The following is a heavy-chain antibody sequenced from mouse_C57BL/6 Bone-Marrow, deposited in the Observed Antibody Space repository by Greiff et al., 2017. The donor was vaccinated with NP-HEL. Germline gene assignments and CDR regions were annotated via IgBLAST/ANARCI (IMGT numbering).Heavy chain of an antibody. D-gene: IGHD1-1*01. CDR2: IYPGDGDT. Sequence: VQLQQSGPELVKPGASVKISCKASGYAFSSSWMNWVKQRPGKGLEWIGRIYPGDGDTNYNGKFKGKATLTADKSSSTAYMQLSSLTSEDSAVYCCARAHLLPSFAYWGQGTLVTVSA. CDR1: GYAFSSSW. J-gene: IGHJ3*01. CDR3: ARAHLLPSFAY. V-gene: IGHV1-82*01.